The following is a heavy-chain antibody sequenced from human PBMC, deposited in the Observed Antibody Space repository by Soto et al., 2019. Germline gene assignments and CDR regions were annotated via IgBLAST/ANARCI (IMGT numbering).Heavy chain of an antibody. D-gene: IGHD3-22*01. Sequence: QVQLLQSGAEVKKPGASVKVSCKASGYTFTSYGISWVRQAPGQGLEWMGWISAYNGNTDYAQKLQGRVTMTTDTSTSTAYMALRSLRSDDTAVYYCARGQVAYYDSSGYFDYWGQGTLVTVSS. CDR1: GYTFTSYG. J-gene: IGHJ4*02. CDR3: ARGQVAYYDSSGYFDY. V-gene: IGHV1-18*01. CDR2: ISAYNGNT.